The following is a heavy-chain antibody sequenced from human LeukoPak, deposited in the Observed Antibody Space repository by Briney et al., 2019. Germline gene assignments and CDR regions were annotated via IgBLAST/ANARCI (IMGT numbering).Heavy chain of an antibody. D-gene: IGHD3-16*01. J-gene: IGHJ4*02. V-gene: IGHV3-7*03. CDR1: GFTFSSYW. CDR3: ARIGGGYYFDY. Sequence: GGSLRLSCAASGFTFSSYWMSWVRQAPGKGLEWVANIKQDGSEKYYVDSVKGRFTISRDNSKNTLYLQMNSLRAEDTAVYYCARIGGGYYFDYWGQGTLVTVSS. CDR2: IKQDGSEK.